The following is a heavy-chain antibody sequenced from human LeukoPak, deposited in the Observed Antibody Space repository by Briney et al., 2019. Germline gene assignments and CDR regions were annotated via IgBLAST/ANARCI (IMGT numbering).Heavy chain of an antibody. V-gene: IGHV4-61*08. Sequence: PSETLSLTCAVSGDSISSGDYSWSWIRQPPGKGLEWIGYIYNSGTTNYNPSLKSRISISVDTSKNQFSLKLSSVTAADTAAYYCARTTEGGYTYNYFYYYYMDVWGKGTTVTISS. CDR3: ARTTEGGYTYNYFYYYYMDV. CDR1: GDSISSGDYS. J-gene: IGHJ6*03. CDR2: IYNSGTT. D-gene: IGHD5-18*01.